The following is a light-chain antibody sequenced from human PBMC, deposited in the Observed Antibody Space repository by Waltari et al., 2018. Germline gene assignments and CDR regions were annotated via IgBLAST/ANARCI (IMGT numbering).Light chain of an antibody. J-gene: IGLJ1*01. V-gene: IGLV3-21*04. CDR3: HVWHPDMDPGV. Sequence: SYALTQPPSVSVAPGTTARITCGGDNIGSYSVHWYQQKPGQAPVFVICSDSDRPSGIPERSSGSNSGNTATLTISSVEAGDEAKYYCHVWHPDMDPGVFGPGTEVSV. CDR1: NIGSYS. CDR2: SDS.